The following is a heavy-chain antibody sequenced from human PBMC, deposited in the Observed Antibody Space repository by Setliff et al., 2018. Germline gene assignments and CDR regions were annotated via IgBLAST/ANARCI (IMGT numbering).Heavy chain of an antibody. Sequence: LSLSCAASGFTFSNHPMHWVRQAPGKGLEWVAVISYDGINNYYADSVKGRFTISRDNANHSLHLQMNSLRAEDTAVYFCARLALTGYDTSGYYYALDYYYYMDVWGKGTTVTVSS. CDR2: ISYDGINN. CDR1: GFTFSNHP. J-gene: IGHJ6*03. CDR3: ARLALTGYDTSGYYYALDYYYYMDV. V-gene: IGHV3-30*07. D-gene: IGHD3-22*01.